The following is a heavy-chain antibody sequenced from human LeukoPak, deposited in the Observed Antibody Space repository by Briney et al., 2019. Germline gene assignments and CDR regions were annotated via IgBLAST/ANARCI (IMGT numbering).Heavy chain of an antibody. CDR3: AIDTAMAH. Sequence: GGSLRLSCAASGFTFSNAWMSWVRQAPGKGLEWVSCISTSSSYEYYADSVKGRFTISRDNAKNSLYLQMNSLRVEDTAVYYCAIDTAMAHWGQGTLVTVAS. CDR2: ISTSSSYE. CDR1: GFTFSNAW. J-gene: IGHJ4*02. V-gene: IGHV3-21*01. D-gene: IGHD5-18*01.